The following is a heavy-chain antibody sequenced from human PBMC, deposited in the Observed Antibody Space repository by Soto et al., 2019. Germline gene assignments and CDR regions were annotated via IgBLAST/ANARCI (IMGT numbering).Heavy chain of an antibody. V-gene: IGHV3-21*01. J-gene: IGHJ4*02. CDR2: VSSTSGYI. D-gene: IGHD5-18*01. CDR1: GFTFSNYK. CDR3: ARANVDTSVVNEYYFDY. Sequence: EVQLVESGGGLVKPGGSLRLSCAVFGFTFSNYKISWVRQAPGKGLEWVSSVSSTSGYIYYGDSVKGRFTISRDNAKNSLYLQMNSLRAEDTAVYYCARANVDTSVVNEYYFDYWGQGTLVTVSS.